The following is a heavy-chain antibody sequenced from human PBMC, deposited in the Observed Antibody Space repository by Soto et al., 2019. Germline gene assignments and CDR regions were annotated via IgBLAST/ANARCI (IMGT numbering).Heavy chain of an antibody. Sequence: QVQLVQSGAEVKKPGASVKVSCKASGYSFTGHYILWVRQAPGQGLEWMGWVNPCSGGTIYAQKFLGGVTMTRDTTTSTAYLELRSLTSDATAVYYCAREKNLGSGELDYWGQGTLVTVSS. J-gene: IGHJ4*02. CDR3: AREKNLGSGELDY. CDR2: VNPCSGGT. V-gene: IGHV1-2*02. CDR1: GYSFTGHY. D-gene: IGHD3-10*01.